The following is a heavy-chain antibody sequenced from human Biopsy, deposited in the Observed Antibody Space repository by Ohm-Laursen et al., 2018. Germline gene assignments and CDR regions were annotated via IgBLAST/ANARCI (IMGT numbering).Heavy chain of an antibody. CDR2: ITVSGASV. J-gene: IGHJ1*01. Sequence: SLRLSCAVSGFTFSDYYMSWVRQAPGKGLEWISYITVSGASVYYTDSVKGRFTISRDNAKNSLFLQMNSLTTEDTALYYCVRGYSSSWSGYLDHWGQGTLVTVSS. D-gene: IGHD3-3*01. CDR1: GFTFSDYY. CDR3: VRGYSSSWSGYLDH. V-gene: IGHV3-11*01.